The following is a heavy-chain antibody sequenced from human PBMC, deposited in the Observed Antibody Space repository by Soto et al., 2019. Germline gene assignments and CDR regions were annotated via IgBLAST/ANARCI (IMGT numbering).Heavy chain of an antibody. CDR1: GYTFTSYG. V-gene: IGHV1-18*01. J-gene: IGHJ3*02. CDR3: ARDLGARYSYGYEVDAFDI. D-gene: IGHD5-18*01. CDR2: ISAYNGNT. Sequence: ASVKVSCKASGYTFTSYGISWVRQAPGQGLEWMGWISAYNGNTNYAQKLQGRVTMTTDTSTSTAYMELRSLRSDDTAVYYCARDLGARYSYGYEVDAFDIWGQGTMVTVSS.